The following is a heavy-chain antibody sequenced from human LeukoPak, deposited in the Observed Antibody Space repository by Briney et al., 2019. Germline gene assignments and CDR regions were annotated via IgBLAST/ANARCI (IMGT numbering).Heavy chain of an antibody. V-gene: IGHV1-18*01. CDR1: GYTFTSYG. J-gene: IGHJ4*02. CDR2: ISAYNGHT. CDR3: ARDLRGIVGATTLDY. Sequence: ASVKVSCKASGYTFTSYGISWVRQAPGQGLEWMGWISAYNGHTNYAQKLQGRVNMTTDASTSTAYMELRSLRSDDTAVYYCARDLRGIVGATTLDYWGQGTLVTVSS. D-gene: IGHD1-26*01.